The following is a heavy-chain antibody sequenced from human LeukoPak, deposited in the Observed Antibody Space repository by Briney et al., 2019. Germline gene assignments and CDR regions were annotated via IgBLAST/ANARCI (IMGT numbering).Heavy chain of an antibody. V-gene: IGHV4-4*07. Sequence: WETLSLTGTVSGGSITSYYWSYIRQPAGKGLEWIGRIHTSGSTNYNPSLKSRVTMSVDTSKNQFSLKLSSVTAADTAIYYCAREFSGTSIAARVFDSWGQGTLVTVSS. D-gene: IGHD6-6*01. CDR3: AREFSGTSIAARVFDS. J-gene: IGHJ4*02. CDR2: IHTSGST. CDR1: GGSITSYY.